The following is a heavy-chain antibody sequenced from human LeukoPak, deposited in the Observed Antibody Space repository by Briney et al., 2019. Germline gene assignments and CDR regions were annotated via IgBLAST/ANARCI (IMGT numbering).Heavy chain of an antibody. CDR2: ISSSSSYI. CDR3: ARSFGVVTLPTDV. J-gene: IGHJ6*02. V-gene: IGHV3-21*01. CDR1: GFTFSSYS. Sequence: PGGSLRLSCAASGFTFSSYSMNWVRQAPGKGLKWVSSISSSSSYIYYADSVRGRFTISRDNAKNSLYLQMNSLRAEDTAVYYCARSFGVVTLPTDVWGQGTTVTVSS. D-gene: IGHD3-3*01.